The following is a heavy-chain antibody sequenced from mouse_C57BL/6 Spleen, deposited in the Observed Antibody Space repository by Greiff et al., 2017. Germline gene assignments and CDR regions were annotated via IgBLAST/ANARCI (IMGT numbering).Heavy chain of an antibody. Sequence: EVHLVESGEGLVKPGGSLKLSCAASGFTFSSYAMSWVRQTPEKRLEWVAYISSGGDYIYYADTVKGRFTISRDNARNTLYLQMSRLKSEDTAMYYCTRALGTTYYYAMDYWGQGTSVTVSS. CDR2: ISSGGDYI. J-gene: IGHJ4*01. CDR3: TRALGTTYYYAMDY. CDR1: GFTFSSYA. D-gene: IGHD5-5*01. V-gene: IGHV5-9-1*02.